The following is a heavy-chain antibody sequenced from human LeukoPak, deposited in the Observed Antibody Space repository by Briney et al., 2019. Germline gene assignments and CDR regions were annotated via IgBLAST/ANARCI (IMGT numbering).Heavy chain of an antibody. V-gene: IGHV3-74*03. J-gene: IGHJ3*02. CDR3: ARAISLSDAFDI. CDR1: GFTFSSYW. Sequence: PGGSLRLSCAASGFTFSSYWMHWVRQAPGKGLVWVSHINSDGSSTKYADSVKGRFTISRDNAKNTLYLQMNSLRAEDTAVYYCARAISLSDAFDIWGQGTMVTVSS. CDR2: INSDGSST. D-gene: IGHD6-6*01.